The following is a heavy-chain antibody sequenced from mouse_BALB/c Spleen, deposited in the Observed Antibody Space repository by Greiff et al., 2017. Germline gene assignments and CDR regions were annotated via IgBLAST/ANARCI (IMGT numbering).Heavy chain of an antibody. V-gene: IGHV3-2*02. CDR2: ISYSGST. Sequence: VQLKESGPGLVKPSQSLSLTCTVTGYSITSDYAWNWIRQFPGNKLEWMGYISYSGSTSYNPSLKSRISITRDTSKNQFFLQLNSVTTEDTATYYCARLWYAMDYWGQGTSVTVSS. D-gene: IGHD1-1*02. CDR3: ARLWYAMDY. CDR1: GYSITSDYA. J-gene: IGHJ4*01.